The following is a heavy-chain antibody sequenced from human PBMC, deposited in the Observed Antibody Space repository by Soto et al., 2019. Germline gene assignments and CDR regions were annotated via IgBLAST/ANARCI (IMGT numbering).Heavy chain of an antibody. J-gene: IGHJ5*02. CDR1: GGSISSGDYY. V-gene: IGHV4-30-4*01. CDR2: IYYSGST. CDR3: ARARRVKPWFDP. Sequence: QVQLQESGPGLVKPSQTLSLTRTVSGGSISSGDYYWSWIRQPPGKGLEWIGYIYYSGSTYYNPSLKCRVTISVDTSKNQFSLKLSSVTAADTAVYYCARARRVKPWFDPWGQGTLVTVSS.